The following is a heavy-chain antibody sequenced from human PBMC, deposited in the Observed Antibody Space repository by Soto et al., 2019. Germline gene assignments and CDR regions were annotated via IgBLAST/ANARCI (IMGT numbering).Heavy chain of an antibody. CDR2: ISAYNGNT. Sequence: ASVKVSCKASGYTFTSYGISWVRQAPGQGLEWMGWISAYNGNTKYAQKFQGRVTMTTDTSTSTAYMEVRSLRSDDTAVYYCARDAAAGLNDYWGQGTLVTSPQ. V-gene: IGHV1-18*01. J-gene: IGHJ4*02. D-gene: IGHD6-13*01. CDR1: GYTFTSYG. CDR3: ARDAAAGLNDY.